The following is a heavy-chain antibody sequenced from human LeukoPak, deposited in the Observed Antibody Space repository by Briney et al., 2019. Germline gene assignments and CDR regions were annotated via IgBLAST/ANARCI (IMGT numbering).Heavy chain of an antibody. CDR1: GGSISSSSYY. CDR2: IYYSGNS. J-gene: IGHJ4*02. V-gene: IGHV4-39*07. CDR3: ARGRRFTMVRGRVGPLDY. D-gene: IGHD3-10*01. Sequence: ETLSLTCTVSGGSISSSSYYWGWIRQPPGKGLEWIGSIYYSGNSHYNPSLKSRVTISVDTSKNQFSLKLSSVTAADTAVYYCARGRRFTMVRGRVGPLDYWGQGTLVTVSS.